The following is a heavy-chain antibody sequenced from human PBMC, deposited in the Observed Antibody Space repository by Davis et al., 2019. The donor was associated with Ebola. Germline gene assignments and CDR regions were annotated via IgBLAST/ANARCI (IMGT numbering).Heavy chain of an antibody. CDR1: GGSFSGYY. Sequence: MPSETLSLTCAVYGGSFSGYYWSWIRQPPGKGLEWIGEINHSGSTNYNPSLKSRVTISVDTSKNRFSLKLSSVTAADTAVYYCARADIVVVVAAFDYWGQGTLVTVSS. D-gene: IGHD2-15*01. V-gene: IGHV4-34*01. CDR2: INHSGST. J-gene: IGHJ4*02. CDR3: ARADIVVVVAAFDY.